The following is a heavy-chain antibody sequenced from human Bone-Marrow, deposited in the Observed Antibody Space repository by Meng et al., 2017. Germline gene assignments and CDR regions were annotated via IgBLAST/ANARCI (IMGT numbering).Heavy chain of an antibody. CDR2: INHSGST. CDR3: ARGRTPRYCSGGSCYSPSYYFDY. V-gene: IGHV4-34*01. Sequence: QVELQTWVDDLLTPSEPLALTCAGYGGSFSCYYWSWIRQPPGKGLEWIGEINHSGSTNYNPSLKSRVTISVDTSKNQFSLKLSSVTAADTAVYYCARGRTPRYCSGGSCYSPSYYFDYWGQGTLVTVSS. CDR1: GGSFSCYY. D-gene: IGHD2-15*01. J-gene: IGHJ4*02.